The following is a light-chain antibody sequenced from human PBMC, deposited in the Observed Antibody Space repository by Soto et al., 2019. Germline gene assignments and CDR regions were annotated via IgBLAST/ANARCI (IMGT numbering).Light chain of an antibody. Sequence: QSVLTQPPSVSGAPGQRVTISCTGSSSNIGARYDVHWYQQLPGTAPKLVIYGNSDRPSGVPDRFSGSKSGTSASLAITGIQAEDEADYYCQSYDSSLRGYVFGTGTKLTVL. CDR3: QSYDSSLRGYV. CDR1: SSNIGARYD. J-gene: IGLJ1*01. V-gene: IGLV1-40*01. CDR2: GNS.